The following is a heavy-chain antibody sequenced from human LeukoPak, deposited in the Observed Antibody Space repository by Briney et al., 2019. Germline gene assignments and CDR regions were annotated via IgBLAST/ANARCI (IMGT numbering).Heavy chain of an antibody. Sequence: SETLSLTCTVSGGSISGADYYWSWIRQPPGKGLEWIGYVYHSGLTYYNPSLKSRLAISVDTSKNQFSLNLNSVIAADSAMYYCARRGGGGSTVTIYRFDPWGQGALVSVFS. J-gene: IGHJ5*02. D-gene: IGHD4-17*01. V-gene: IGHV4-30-4*01. CDR1: GGSISGADYY. CDR2: VYHSGLT. CDR3: ARRGGGGSTVTIYRFDP.